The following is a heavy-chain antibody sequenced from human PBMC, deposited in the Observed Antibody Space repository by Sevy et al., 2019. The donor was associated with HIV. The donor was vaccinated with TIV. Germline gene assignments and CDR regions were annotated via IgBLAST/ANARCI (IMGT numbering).Heavy chain of an antibody. J-gene: IGHJ2*01. CDR3: TRVGSLWYFDL. V-gene: IGHV3-72*01. Sequence: GGSLRLSCAASGFTFSDHYMDWVRQAPGKGLEWVGRVRKKVNGYTTEDAASVKDRFTISRDDSQNSLYLQMNSLKTEDTAVYYCTRVGSLWYFDLWGRGTLVTVSS. D-gene: IGHD3-10*01. CDR2: VRKKVNGYTT. CDR1: GFTFSDHY.